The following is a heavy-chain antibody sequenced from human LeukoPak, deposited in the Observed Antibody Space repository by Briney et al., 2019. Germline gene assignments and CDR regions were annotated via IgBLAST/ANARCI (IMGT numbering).Heavy chain of an antibody. CDR2: INHSGST. CDR1: GGSFSGYY. J-gene: IGHJ4*02. CDR3: ARDPTAMVTCFDY. D-gene: IGHD5-18*01. V-gene: IGHV4-34*01. Sequence: SETLSLTCAVYGGSFSGYYWSWIRQPPGKGLEWIGEINHSGSTNYNPSLKSRVTISVDTSKNQFSLKLSSVTAADTAVYYCARDPTAMVTCFDYWGQRTLVTVS.